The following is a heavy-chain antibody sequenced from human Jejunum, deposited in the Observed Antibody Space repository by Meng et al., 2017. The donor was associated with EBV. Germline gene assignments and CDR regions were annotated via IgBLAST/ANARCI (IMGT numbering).Heavy chain of an antibody. J-gene: IGHJ4*02. V-gene: IGHV4-61*08. Sequence: QGHRQESGPGLVKPSQPLSLTCTVSGGSVSSGGYYWSWIRQPPGKGLEWIGYIYNSESTNYKSSLKSRVTISADTSKNQFSLRLSSVTAADTAVYYCARDQNGSYFAYWGQGTLVTVSS. CDR3: ARDQNGSYFAY. CDR2: IYNSEST. CDR1: GGSVSSGGYY. D-gene: IGHD1-26*01.